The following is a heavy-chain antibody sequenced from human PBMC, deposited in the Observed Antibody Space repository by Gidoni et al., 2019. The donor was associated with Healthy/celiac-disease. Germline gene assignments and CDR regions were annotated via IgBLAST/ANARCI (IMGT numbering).Heavy chain of an antibody. Sequence: VQLVQSGAEVTKPGASVKVSCKTSGYTFTRYGISWVRQALVQGLEWMGWIRAYNVNTNYAQQLQGRVTMTTDTSTSTAYMELRSLISDDTAVYYCARGVTIFGVVSWYYYYGMDVWGQGTTVTVSS. CDR1: GYTFTRYG. CDR3: ARGVTIFGVVSWYYYYGMDV. D-gene: IGHD3-3*01. V-gene: IGHV1-18*01. CDR2: IRAYNVNT. J-gene: IGHJ6*02.